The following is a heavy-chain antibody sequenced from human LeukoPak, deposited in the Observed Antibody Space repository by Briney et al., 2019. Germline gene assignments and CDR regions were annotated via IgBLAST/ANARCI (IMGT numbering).Heavy chain of an antibody. D-gene: IGHD3-3*01. CDR3: ARVYYDFWSGKETEYYFDY. J-gene: IGHJ4*02. V-gene: IGHV1-46*01. Sequence: ASVKVSCKASGYTFTGYYMHWVRQAPGQGLEWMGWINPSGGSTSYAQKFQGRVTMTRDTSTSTVYMELSSLRSEDTAVYYCARVYYDFWSGKETEYYFDYWGQGTLVTVSS. CDR1: GYTFTGYY. CDR2: INPSGGST.